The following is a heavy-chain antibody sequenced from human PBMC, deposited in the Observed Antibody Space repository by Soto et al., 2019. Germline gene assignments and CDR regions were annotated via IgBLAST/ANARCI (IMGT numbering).Heavy chain of an antibody. CDR1: GGSFSGYY. CDR2: INHSGST. Sequence: QVQLQQWGAGLLKPSETLSLTCAVYGGSFSGYYWSWIRQPPGKGLEWIGEINHSGSTNYNPSLKKRVTISVDTSKNQFSLKLMSVAAADTAVYYCARATYWSGGSCSATFDFWGQGTLVTVSS. CDR3: ARATYWSGGSCSATFDF. V-gene: IGHV4-34*01. J-gene: IGHJ4*02. D-gene: IGHD2-15*01.